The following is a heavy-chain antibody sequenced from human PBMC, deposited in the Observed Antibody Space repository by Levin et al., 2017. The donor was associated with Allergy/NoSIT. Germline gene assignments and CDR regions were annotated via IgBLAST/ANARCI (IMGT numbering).Heavy chain of an antibody. CDR3: ARDSYIMDV. J-gene: IGHJ6*02. Sequence: GGSLRLSCKASAYTFTTYVISWVRQAPGQGLQWMGWISDYNGNTKYAQNRVTMTTDTSTSTPYMELRSLRSDGTAVYYCARDSYIMDVWGQGTTVTVS. CDR2: ISDYNGNT. CDR1: AYTFTTYV. D-gene: IGHD4-11*01. V-gene: IGHV1-18*01.